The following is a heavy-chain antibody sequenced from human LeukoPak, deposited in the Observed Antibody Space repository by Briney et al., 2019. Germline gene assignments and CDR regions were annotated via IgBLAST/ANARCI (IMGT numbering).Heavy chain of an antibody. CDR1: GFTFSTSD. J-gene: IGHJ4*02. V-gene: IGHV3-21*06. D-gene: IGHD5-12*01. Sequence: GGSLRLSCATSGFTFSTSDMNWVRQTPGKGLEWVSSISSGSRYIYYADSVKGRFTSSRDNACNSLFLQMNSLRAEDTAVYYCARSDSGYGHLDYWGQGTLVTVSS. CDR2: ISSGSRYI. CDR3: ARSDSGYGHLDY.